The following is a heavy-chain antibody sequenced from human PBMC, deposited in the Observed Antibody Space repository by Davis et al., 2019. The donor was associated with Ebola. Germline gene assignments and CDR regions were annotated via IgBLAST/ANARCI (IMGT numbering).Heavy chain of an antibody. CDR1: GYSITSYW. D-gene: IGHD6-13*01. J-gene: IGHJ6*02. CDR3: ARQKVAIAAAQPYYYYYGMDV. Sequence: GESLKISCKGSGYSITSYWIAWVRQMPGKGLEWMGIIYPGDSDTRYSPSFRGHVTISADKSFSTAYLQWSSLKASDTAMYYCARQKVAIAAAQPYYYYYGMDVWGQGTTVTVSS. CDR2: IYPGDSDT. V-gene: IGHV5-51*01.